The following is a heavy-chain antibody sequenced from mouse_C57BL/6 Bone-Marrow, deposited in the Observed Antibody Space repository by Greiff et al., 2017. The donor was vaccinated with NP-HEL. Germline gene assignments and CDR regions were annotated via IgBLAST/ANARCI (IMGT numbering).Heavy chain of an antibody. CDR3: TRGYYSNPYYAMDY. J-gene: IGHJ4*01. V-gene: IGHV5-9-1*02. CDR2: ISSGGDYI. CDR1: GFTFSSYA. Sequence: EVMLVESGEGLVKPGGSLKLSCAASGFTFSSYAMSWVRQTPEKRLEWVAYISSGGDYIYYADTVKGRFTISRDNARNTLYLQMSSLKSEDTAMYYCTRGYYSNPYYAMDYWGQGTSVTVSS. D-gene: IGHD2-5*01.